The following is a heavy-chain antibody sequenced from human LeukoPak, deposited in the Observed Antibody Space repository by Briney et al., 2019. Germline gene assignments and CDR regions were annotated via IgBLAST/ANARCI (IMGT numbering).Heavy chain of an antibody. J-gene: IGHJ4*02. CDR3: ARDGACSSASCQNFDY. V-gene: IGHV1-2*02. Sequence: ASVKVSFKASGYTFTGYYMHWVRQAPGQGLEWMGWINPNSGGTNYAQKFQGRVTMTRDTSISTAYLELSRLTSDDTAVYYCARDGACSSASCQNFDYWGQGTLVTVSS. D-gene: IGHD2-2*01. CDR1: GYTFTGYY. CDR2: INPNSGGT.